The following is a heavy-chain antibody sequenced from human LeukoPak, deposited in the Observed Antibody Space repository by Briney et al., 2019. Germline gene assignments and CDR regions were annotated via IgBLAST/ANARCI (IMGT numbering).Heavy chain of an antibody. V-gene: IGHV3-15*01. CDR2: IKSKTDGGTT. J-gene: IGHJ4*02. CDR1: GFTFSNAW. Sequence: SGGSLRLSCAASGFTFSNAWMSWVRQAPGKGLEWVGRIKSKTDGGTTDYAAPVKGRFTISRDDSKNTLYLQMNSLKTEDTAVYYCCLRYFGWLLGWVDYWGQGTLVTVSS. CDR3: CLRYFGWLLGWVDY. D-gene: IGHD3-9*01.